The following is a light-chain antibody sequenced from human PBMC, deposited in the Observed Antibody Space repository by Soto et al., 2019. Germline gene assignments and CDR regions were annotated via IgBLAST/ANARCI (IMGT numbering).Light chain of an antibody. V-gene: IGKV1-5*01. Sequence: DIQMTQSPSTLSASVGDRVTITCRASQSISKWLAWYKQKPGKAPKLLIYGASSLEKGVPSRFSGSGSGTEFTLTISILLPDDFATYYCQQYNSYDMWSFGQGTKVDIK. J-gene: IGKJ1*01. CDR1: QSISKW. CDR2: GAS. CDR3: QQYNSYDMWS.